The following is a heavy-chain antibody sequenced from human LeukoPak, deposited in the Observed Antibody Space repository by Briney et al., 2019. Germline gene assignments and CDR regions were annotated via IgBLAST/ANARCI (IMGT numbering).Heavy chain of an antibody. J-gene: IGHJ4*02. CDR3: ERGMGSGWYFDY. Sequence: GGSLRLSCAASGFTFSTYTMHWVRQAPGKGLEWVAVISYDGSNKYYADSVKGRFTISRDNSKNTLYLQMSSLRAEDTAVYYCERGMGSGWYFDYWGQGTLVTVSS. CDR2: ISYDGSNK. CDR1: GFTFSTYT. V-gene: IGHV3-30*04. D-gene: IGHD3-10*01.